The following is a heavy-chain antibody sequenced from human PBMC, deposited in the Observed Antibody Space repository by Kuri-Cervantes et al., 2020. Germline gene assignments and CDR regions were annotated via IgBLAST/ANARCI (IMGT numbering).Heavy chain of an antibody. CDR3: AKDSSGSFYFDY. CDR2: ISYDGSNK. J-gene: IGHJ4*02. D-gene: IGHD3-22*01. CDR1: GFTFSTYG. Sequence: GESLKISCAASGFTFSTYGMHWVRQAPGTGLEWVAIISYDGSNKFYADSVKGRFTISRDNSKNTLYLQMNSLRTEDTAVYYCAKDSSGSFYFDYWGQGTRVTVSS. V-gene: IGHV3-30*18.